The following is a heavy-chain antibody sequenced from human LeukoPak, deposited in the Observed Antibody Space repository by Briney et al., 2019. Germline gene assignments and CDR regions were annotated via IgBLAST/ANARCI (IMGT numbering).Heavy chain of an antibody. D-gene: IGHD6-13*01. CDR1: GGSISSRSYY. J-gene: IGHJ4*02. V-gene: IGHV4-39*01. CDR2: IYYSGST. CDR3: ARSRSFGLAAAGTKLPRL. Sequence: PSETLSLTCTVSGGSISSRSYYWGWIRQPPGKGLEWIGSIYYSGSTYYNPSLKSRVTISVDTSKNQFSLKLSSVTAADTAVYYCARSRSFGLAAAGTKLPRLWGQGTLVTVSS.